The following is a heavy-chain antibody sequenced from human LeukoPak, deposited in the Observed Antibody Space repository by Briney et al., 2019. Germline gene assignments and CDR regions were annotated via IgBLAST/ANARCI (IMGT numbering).Heavy chain of an antibody. J-gene: IGHJ4*02. CDR3: AKDKFGYCSSTSCYRLY. CDR1: GFTFSSYG. D-gene: IGHD2-2*01. CDR2: ISYDGSNK. Sequence: PGGSLRLSCAASGFTFSSYGMHWVRQAPGKGLEWVAVISYDGSNKYYADSVKGRFTISRDNSKNTLYLQMNSLRAEDTAVYYCAKDKFGYCSSTSCYRLYWGQGTLVTVSS. V-gene: IGHV3-30*18.